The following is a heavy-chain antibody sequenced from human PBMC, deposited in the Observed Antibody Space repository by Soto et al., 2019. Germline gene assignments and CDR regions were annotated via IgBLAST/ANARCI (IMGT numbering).Heavy chain of an antibody. D-gene: IGHD4-4*01. V-gene: IGHV1-8*01. J-gene: IGHJ4*02. CDR1: GYTFTSYD. CDR2: MNPNSGNT. Sequence: QVQLVQSGAEVKKPGASVKVSCKASGYTFTSYDINWVRQATGQGLEWMGWMNPNSGNTGYAQKFQGRVTKTGKPSKSKAYRERSSVRSEDTAVYYCASPLYGNNVHYGAQGTLVPVPS. CDR3: ASPLYGNNVHY.